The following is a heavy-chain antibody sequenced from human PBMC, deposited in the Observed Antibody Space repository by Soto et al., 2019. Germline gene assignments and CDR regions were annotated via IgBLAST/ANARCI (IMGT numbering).Heavy chain of an antibody. CDR1: GFTLSAFA. D-gene: IGHD2-8*01. J-gene: IGHJ4*02. V-gene: IGHV3-30*09. CDR3: ARDNGEGVGALDDYLDF. Sequence: QVQLVESGGAVVQPGKSIRLSCAVSGFTLSAFAMHWVRQPPGKGLEWLAISLYDGKTTVYAESVKGRFAMSRDDSKNTVFLQLNDVRPDDTAIYFCARDNGEGVGALDDYLDFWGQGTLVTVSS. CDR2: SLYDGKTT.